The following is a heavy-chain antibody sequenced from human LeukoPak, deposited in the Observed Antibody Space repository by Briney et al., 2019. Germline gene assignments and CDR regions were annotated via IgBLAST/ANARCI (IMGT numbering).Heavy chain of an antibody. CDR2: INPNSGGT. CDR1: VYTFTGYY. D-gene: IGHD2-2*02. CDR3: ARDRLVVVPAAIRGYYMDV. V-gene: IGHV1-2*02. Sequence: ASVTVSCKASVYTFTGYYMHWVRQAPGQGLEWMGWINPNSGGTHYAQKFQGRVTMTRDTSISTAYMELSRLRSDDTAVYYCARDRLVVVPAAIRGYYMDVWGKGTTVTVSS. J-gene: IGHJ6*03.